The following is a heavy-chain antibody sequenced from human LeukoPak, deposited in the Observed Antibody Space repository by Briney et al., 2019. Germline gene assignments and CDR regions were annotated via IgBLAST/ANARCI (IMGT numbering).Heavy chain of an antibody. V-gene: IGHV4-4*07. Sequence: SETLSLTCTVSGGSISGYYSSWLRQPAGKGLEWIGRVYTSGTTNYNPSLKSRVTMSIGTSKNQFSLKLTSVTAAGTAVYYCARGFGHPWPQETLVTVSS. D-gene: IGHD3-10*01. CDR1: GGSISGYY. CDR2: VYTSGTT. CDR3: ARGFGHP. J-gene: IGHJ5*02.